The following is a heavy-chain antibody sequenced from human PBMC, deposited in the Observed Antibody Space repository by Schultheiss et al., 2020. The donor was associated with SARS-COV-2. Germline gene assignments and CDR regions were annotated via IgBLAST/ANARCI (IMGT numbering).Heavy chain of an antibody. D-gene: IGHD1-7*01. CDR3: ATSILIGNWNYADAFDI. CDR2: IWYDGSNK. J-gene: IGHJ3*02. V-gene: IGHV3-33*01. Sequence: GGSLRLSCAASGFTFSSYGMHWVRQAPGKGLEWVAVIWYDGSNKYYADSVKGRFTISRDNSKNTLYLQMNSLRAEDTAVYYCATSILIGNWNYADAFDIWGQGTMVTVSS. CDR1: GFTFSSYG.